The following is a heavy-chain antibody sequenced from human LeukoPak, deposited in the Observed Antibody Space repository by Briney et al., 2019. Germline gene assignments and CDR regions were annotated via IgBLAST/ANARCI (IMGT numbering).Heavy chain of an antibody. CDR3: ARSLSRAARPDYYYGMDV. V-gene: IGHV4-39*01. CDR2: IYYSGST. J-gene: IGHJ6*02. Sequence: SETLSLTCTVSGGSISSSSYYWGWIRQPPGKGLEWIGSIYYSGSTYYNPSLKSRVTISVDTSKNQFSLKLSSVTAADTAVYYCARSLSRAARPDYYYGMDVWGQGTTVTVSS. CDR1: GGSISSSSYY. D-gene: IGHD6-6*01.